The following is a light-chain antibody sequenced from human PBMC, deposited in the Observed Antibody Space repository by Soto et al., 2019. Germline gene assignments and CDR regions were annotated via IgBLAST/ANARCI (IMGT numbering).Light chain of an antibody. CDR2: DAS. J-gene: IGKJ1*01. CDR1: QSVSSY. V-gene: IGKV3-20*01. CDR3: QQYGSSPRT. Sequence: EIVLTQSQATLSLSPGERATLSCRASQSVSSYLAWYQQKPGQAPRLLIYDASSRATGIPDRFSGSGSGTDFTLTITRLEPEDFAVYYCQQYGSSPRTFGQGTMVDVK.